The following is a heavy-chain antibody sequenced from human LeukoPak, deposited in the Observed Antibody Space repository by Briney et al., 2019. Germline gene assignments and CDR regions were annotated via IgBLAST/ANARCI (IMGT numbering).Heavy chain of an antibody. CDR1: GFTFNNYH. D-gene: IGHD2-2*01. V-gene: IGHV1-46*02. J-gene: IGHJ4*02. CDR3: ARDNVMVAMRFDS. CDR2: IDPSGHGT. Sequence: ASVKVSCKASGFTFNNYHVHWVRQAPGQGPEWMGIIDPSGHGTTYAQRFQGRVTMTCEASTSTVYMELSSLRSDDSAVYYCARDNVMVAMRFDSWGQGTLVTVSS.